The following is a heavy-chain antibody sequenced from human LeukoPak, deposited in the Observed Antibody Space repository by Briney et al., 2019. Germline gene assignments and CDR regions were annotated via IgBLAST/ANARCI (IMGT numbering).Heavy chain of an antibody. D-gene: IGHD3-22*01. J-gene: IGHJ4*02. CDR1: GGSISSSSYY. Sequence: SETLSLTCTVSGGSISSSSYYWGWLRQPPGKGLEWIGSIYYSGSTYYNPSLKSRVTISVDTSKNQFSLKLSSVTAADTAVYYCASHMYYYDSSGYSPFDYWGQGTLATVSS. V-gene: IGHV4-39*07. CDR3: ASHMYYYDSSGYSPFDY. CDR2: IYYSGST.